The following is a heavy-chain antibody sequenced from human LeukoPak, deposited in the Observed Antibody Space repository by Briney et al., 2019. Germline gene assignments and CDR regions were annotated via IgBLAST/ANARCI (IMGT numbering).Heavy chain of an antibody. D-gene: IGHD6-13*01. J-gene: IGHJ6*03. V-gene: IGHV1-2*02. CDR1: GYTLTGYY. CDR2: INPNSGDT. CDR3: ARAGYSSSSHYLYMDV. Sequence: ASVKVSCKASGYTLTGYYMHWVRQAPGQGLEWMGWINPNSGDTNYAQKFQGSVTMTGDTSISTAYMELSRLRSDDTAVYYCARAGYSSSSHYLYMDVWGKGTTVTVSS.